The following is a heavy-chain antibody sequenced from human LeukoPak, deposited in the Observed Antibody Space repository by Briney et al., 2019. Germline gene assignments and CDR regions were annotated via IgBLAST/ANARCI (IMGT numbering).Heavy chain of an antibody. V-gene: IGHV7-4-1*02. D-gene: IGHD3-22*01. CDR2: INTNTGNP. CDR1: GYTFTSYA. J-gene: IGHJ4*02. CDR3: ARGYYDRFSVSVDSLEDY. Sequence: ASVKVSCKASGYTFTSYAMNWVRQAPGQGLEWMGWINTNTGNPTYAQGFTGRFVFSLDTSVSTAYLQISSLKAEDTAVYYCARGYYDRFSVSVDSLEDYWGQGTLVTVSS.